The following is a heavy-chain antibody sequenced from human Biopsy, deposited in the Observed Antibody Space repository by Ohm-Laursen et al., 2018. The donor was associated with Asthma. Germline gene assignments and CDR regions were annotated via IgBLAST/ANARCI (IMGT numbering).Heavy chain of an antibody. Sequence: SSVKVSCKSLGGTFNTYVIGWVRQAPGQGLEWMGGINSVFGTTTYPQKFQDRVTITADDSTSTVYMELSSLRSEDAAVYYCARKAGSCISRTCYSLDLWGQGTLVTVSS. CDR1: GGTFNTYV. V-gene: IGHV1-69*01. D-gene: IGHD2-2*01. CDR3: ARKAGSCISRTCYSLDL. J-gene: IGHJ5*02. CDR2: INSVFGTT.